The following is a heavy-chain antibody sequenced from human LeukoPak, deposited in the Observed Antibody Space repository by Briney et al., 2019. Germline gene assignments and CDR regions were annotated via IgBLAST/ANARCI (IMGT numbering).Heavy chain of an antibody. CDR3: ARVNSNYYYMDV. J-gene: IGHJ6*03. CDR2: MNPNSGNT. V-gene: IGHV1-8*03. D-gene: IGHD2-21*01. Sequence: GASVTVSCKASGYTFTSYDINWVRQATGQGLEWMGWMNPNSGNTGYAQKFQGRVTITRNTSISTAYMELSSLRSEDTAVYYCARVNSNYYYMDVWGKGTTVTVSS. CDR1: GYTFTSYD.